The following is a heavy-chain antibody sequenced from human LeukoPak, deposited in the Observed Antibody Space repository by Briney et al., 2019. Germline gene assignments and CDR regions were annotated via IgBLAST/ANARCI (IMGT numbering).Heavy chain of an antibody. CDR3: AREGSDYYSYYGMDV. CDR1: GGSISSCY. J-gene: IGHJ6*02. CDR2: IYYSGST. Sequence: SEPLSLTCTVSGGSISSCYWSWIRQPPGKGLEWIGYIYYSGSTNYNPSIKSRVTISVDTSKNQFSLKLSSVTAADTAVYYCAREGSDYYSYYGMDVWGQGTTVTVSS. V-gene: IGHV4-59*01.